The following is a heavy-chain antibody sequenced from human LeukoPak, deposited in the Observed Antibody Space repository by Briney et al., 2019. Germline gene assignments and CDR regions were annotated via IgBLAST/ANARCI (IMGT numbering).Heavy chain of an antibody. V-gene: IGHV3-23*01. Sequence: GGSLRLSCAASGFTFSSYAMSWVRQAPGKGLEWVSAISGSGGSTYYADSVKGRFTISRDNSKNTLYLQMNSLRAEDTAVYYCAKDRYAWELQSRPFDYWSQGTLVTVSS. CDR3: AKDRYAWELQSRPFDY. J-gene: IGHJ4*02. CDR1: GFTFSSYA. D-gene: IGHD1-26*01. CDR2: ISGSGGST.